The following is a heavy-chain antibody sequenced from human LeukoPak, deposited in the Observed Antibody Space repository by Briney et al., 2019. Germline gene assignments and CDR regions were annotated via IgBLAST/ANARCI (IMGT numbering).Heavy chain of an antibody. Sequence: GGSLRLSCAASGFTVSSNYMSWVRQAPGKGLEWVSVIYSGGSTYYADSVKGRFTISRDNSKNTLYLQMNSLRAEDTAVYYGARGRPSCSSTSCYLAYYYYYMDVWGKGTTVTVSS. J-gene: IGHJ6*03. CDR2: IYSGGST. V-gene: IGHV3-53*01. D-gene: IGHD2-2*01. CDR1: GFTVSSNY. CDR3: ARGRPSCSSTSCYLAYYYYYMDV.